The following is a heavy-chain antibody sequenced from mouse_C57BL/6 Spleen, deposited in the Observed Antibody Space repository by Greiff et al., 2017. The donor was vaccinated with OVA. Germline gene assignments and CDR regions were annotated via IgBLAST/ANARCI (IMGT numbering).Heavy chain of an antibody. Sequence: EVKVVESEGGLVQPGSSMKLSCTASGFTFSDYYMAWVRQVPEKGLEWVANINYDGSSTYYLDSLKSRFIISRDNAKNILYLQMSSLKSEDTATYYCARGTGTSLFAYWGQGTLVTVSA. V-gene: IGHV5-16*01. CDR2: INYDGSST. CDR1: GFTFSDYY. J-gene: IGHJ3*01. D-gene: IGHD4-1*01. CDR3: ARGTGTSLFAY.